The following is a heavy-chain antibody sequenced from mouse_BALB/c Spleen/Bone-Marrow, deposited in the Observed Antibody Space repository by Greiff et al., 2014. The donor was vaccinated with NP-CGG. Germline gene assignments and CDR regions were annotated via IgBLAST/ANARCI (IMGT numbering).Heavy chain of an antibody. CDR3: ARNWDWVFAY. V-gene: IGHV1-5*01. Sequence: VQLKESGTVLARAGASFRMSCKASGSTFTNYWIKWVKKRPGQGLEWIGAIYPGNNDAKYTQKFKAKAKLTAVTSTSTADMELSSLTNEDSAVYYCARNWDWVFAYWGQGTLVTVSA. CDR2: IYPGNNDA. D-gene: IGHD4-1*01. CDR1: GSTFTNYW. J-gene: IGHJ3*01.